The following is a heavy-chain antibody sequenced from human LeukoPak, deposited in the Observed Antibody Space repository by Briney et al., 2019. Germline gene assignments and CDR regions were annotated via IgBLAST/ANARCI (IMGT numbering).Heavy chain of an antibody. CDR3: ARDQVGEAMFDY. CDR1: GYTFTSYY. D-gene: IGHD1-26*01. CDR2: INPSGGST. J-gene: IGHJ4*02. V-gene: IGHV1-46*01. Sequence: ASVKVSCKAPGYTFTSYYMHWVRQAPGQGLEWMGIINPSGGSTSYAQKFQGRVTMTRDTSTSTVYMELSSLRSEDTAVYYCARDQVGEAMFDYWGQGTLVTVSS.